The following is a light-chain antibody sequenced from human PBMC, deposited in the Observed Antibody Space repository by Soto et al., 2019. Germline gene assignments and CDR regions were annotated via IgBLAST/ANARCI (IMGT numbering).Light chain of an antibody. CDR1: QSVTSNS. J-gene: IGKJ1*01. V-gene: IGKV3-20*01. Sequence: IVLTQSPGTLSLSPGERATLYCRASQSVTSNSLAWYQQRPGQAPRLLIYGASSRATGVPDRFSGGGSGTDFTLTISRLEPEDFAVYYCQHYGTTFGPGTKVDIK. CDR3: QHYGTT. CDR2: GAS.